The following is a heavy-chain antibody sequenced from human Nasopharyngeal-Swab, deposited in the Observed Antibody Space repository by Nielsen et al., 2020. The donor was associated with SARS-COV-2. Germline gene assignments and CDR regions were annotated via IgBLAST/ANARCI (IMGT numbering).Heavy chain of an antibody. CDR1: GITFSSYS. CDR2: ISSSRTTI. V-gene: IGHV3-48*02. Sequence: GSLKISCAASGITFSSYSMNWVRQAPGKGPEWVSYISSSRTTIHYADSVKGRFTISRDNAKNSLYLQMNSLRDEDTAVYYCAGTRGGWSWDALDIWGQGTMVTVSS. D-gene: IGHD3-10*01. CDR3: AGTRGGWSWDALDI. J-gene: IGHJ3*02.